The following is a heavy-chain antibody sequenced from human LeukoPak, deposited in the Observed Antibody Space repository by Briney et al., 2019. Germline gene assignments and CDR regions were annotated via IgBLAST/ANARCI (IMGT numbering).Heavy chain of an antibody. CDR2: IIPIFGTA. CDR1: GGTFSSYA. D-gene: IGHD5-18*01. Sequence: SVKVSCKASGGTFSSYAISWVRQAPGQGLEWMGGIIPIFGTANYAQEFQGRVTITADESTSTAYMELSSLRSEDTAVYYCARVAYSYGYREIDYWGQGTLVTVSS. V-gene: IGHV1-69*01. CDR3: ARVAYSYGYREIDY. J-gene: IGHJ4*02.